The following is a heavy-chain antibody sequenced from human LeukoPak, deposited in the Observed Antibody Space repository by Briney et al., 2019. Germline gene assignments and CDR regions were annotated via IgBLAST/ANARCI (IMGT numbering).Heavy chain of an antibody. CDR2: ISSSSSYI. CDR1: GFTFSSYS. CDR3: AKVRKEGPYYDFWSGLFDY. J-gene: IGHJ4*02. Sequence: PGGSLRLSCAASGFTFSSYSMNWVRQAPGKGLEWVSSISSSSSYIYYADSVKGRFTISRDNAKNSLYLQMNSLRAEDTAVYYCAKVRKEGPYYDFWSGLFDYWGQGTLVTVSS. D-gene: IGHD3-3*01. V-gene: IGHV3-21*04.